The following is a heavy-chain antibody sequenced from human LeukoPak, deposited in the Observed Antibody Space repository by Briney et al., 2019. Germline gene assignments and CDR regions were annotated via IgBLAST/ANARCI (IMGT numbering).Heavy chain of an antibody. CDR2: IYHSGST. J-gene: IGHJ4*02. Sequence: PSETLSLTCAVSGYSISSGYYWGWIRQPPGKGLEWIGTIYHSGSTYYNRSLKSRVTISVDTSKNQVSLKLSSVTAADTAVYYCARARWLPKFDYWGQGTLVTVSS. D-gene: IGHD5-24*01. V-gene: IGHV4-38-2*01. CDR1: GYSISSGYY. CDR3: ARARWLPKFDY.